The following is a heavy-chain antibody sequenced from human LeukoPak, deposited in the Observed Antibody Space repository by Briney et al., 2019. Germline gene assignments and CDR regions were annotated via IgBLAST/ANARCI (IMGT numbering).Heavy chain of an antibody. CDR2: IYTSGST. CDR3: ARQDSSGYYYEGYFQH. Sequence: PSQTLSLTCTVSGGSISSGSYYWSWIRQPAGKGLEWIGRIYTSGSTNYNPSLKSRVTISVDTSKNHFSLKLRSVTAADTAVYYCARQDSSGYYYEGYFQHWGQGTLVTVSS. V-gene: IGHV4-61*02. D-gene: IGHD3-22*01. CDR1: GGSISSGSYY. J-gene: IGHJ1*01.